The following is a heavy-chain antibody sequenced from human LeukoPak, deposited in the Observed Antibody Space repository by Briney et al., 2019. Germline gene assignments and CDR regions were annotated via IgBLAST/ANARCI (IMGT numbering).Heavy chain of an antibody. CDR2: IRSKANSYAT. CDR1: GFTFSGSA. J-gene: IGHJ4*02. Sequence: GGSLRLSCAASGFTFSGSATHWVRQASGKGLEWVGRIRSKANSYATAYAASVKGRFTISRGDSKNTAYLQMNSLKTEDTAVYYCTSRPGVAANYYFDYWGQGTLVTVSS. CDR3: TSRPGVAANYYFDY. V-gene: IGHV3-73*01. D-gene: IGHD2-15*01.